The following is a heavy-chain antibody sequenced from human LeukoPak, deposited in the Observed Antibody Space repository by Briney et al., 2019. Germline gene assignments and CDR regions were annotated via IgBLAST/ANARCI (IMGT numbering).Heavy chain of an antibody. Sequence: SVKVPCKASGGTFSSYAISWVRQAPGQGLEWMGRIIPIFGIANYAQKFQGRVTITADKSTGTAYMELSSLRSEDTAVYYCARIIAAAGSDYWGQGTLVTVSS. CDR3: ARIIAAAGSDY. CDR1: GGTFSSYA. D-gene: IGHD6-13*01. J-gene: IGHJ4*02. CDR2: IIPIFGIA. V-gene: IGHV1-69*04.